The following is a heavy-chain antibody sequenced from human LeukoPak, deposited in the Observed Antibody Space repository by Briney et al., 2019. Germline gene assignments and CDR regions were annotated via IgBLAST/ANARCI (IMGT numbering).Heavy chain of an antibody. CDR1: GGSISSSSSNC. V-gene: IGHV4-4*02. CDR3: ARNGGNSDFDY. J-gene: IGHJ4*02. D-gene: IGHD4-23*01. Sequence: SETLSLTCAVSGGSISSSSSNCWTWVRQPPGKGLEWIGEIYYSGATNYNPSLKSRVTMLLDKSNNQYSLKLNSVTAADTAVYYCARNGGNSDFDYWGQGTLVTVSS. CDR2: IYYSGAT.